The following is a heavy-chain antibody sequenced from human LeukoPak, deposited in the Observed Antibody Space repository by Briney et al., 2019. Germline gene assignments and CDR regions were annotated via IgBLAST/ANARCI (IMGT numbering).Heavy chain of an antibody. CDR3: ARDPSGSYSPSRAFDI. Sequence: SETLSLTCTVSGGSISSYYWSWLRQPPGKGLEWIGYIYYSGSTNYNPSLKSGVTISVDTSKNQFSLKLSSVTAADTAVYYCARDPSGSYSPSRAFDIWGQGTMVTVSS. J-gene: IGHJ3*02. V-gene: IGHV4-59*01. CDR2: IYYSGST. CDR1: GGSISSYY. D-gene: IGHD1-26*01.